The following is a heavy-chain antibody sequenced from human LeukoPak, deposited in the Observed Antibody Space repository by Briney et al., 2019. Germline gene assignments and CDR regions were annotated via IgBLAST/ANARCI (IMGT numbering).Heavy chain of an antibody. CDR1: GGSISSGGYY. V-gene: IGHV4-31*03. Sequence: PSQTLSLTCTVSGGSISSGGYYWSWIRQHPGKGLEWIGYIYYSGSTYYNPSLKSRVTISVDTSKNQFSLKLSSVTAADTAVYYCARVRGGLWSGRYVIDYWGQGTLVTVSS. CDR3: ARVRGGLWSGRYVIDY. CDR2: IYYSGST. J-gene: IGHJ4*02. D-gene: IGHD3-3*01.